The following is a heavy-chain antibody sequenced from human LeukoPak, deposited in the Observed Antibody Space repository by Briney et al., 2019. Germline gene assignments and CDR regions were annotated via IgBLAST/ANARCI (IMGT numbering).Heavy chain of an antibody. CDR3: AREDSYGFGIDY. CDR1: GFTFSSYS. Sequence: GGSLRLSCAASGFTFSSYSMNWVRQAPGKGLEWVSYISSSSTYIYYADSVKGRFTISRDNAKNSLYLQMNSLRAEDTAVYYCAREDSYGFGIDYWGQGTLVAVSS. CDR2: ISSSSTYI. V-gene: IGHV3-21*01. D-gene: IGHD5-18*01. J-gene: IGHJ4*02.